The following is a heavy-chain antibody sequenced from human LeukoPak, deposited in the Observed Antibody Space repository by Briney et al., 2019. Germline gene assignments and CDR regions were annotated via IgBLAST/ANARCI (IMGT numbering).Heavy chain of an antibody. CDR1: GGTFSSYA. J-gene: IGHJ6*02. CDR2: IIPILGIA. Sequence: GASVKVSCKASGGTFSSYAISWVRQAPGQGLEWMGRIIPILGIANYAQKFQGRVTITADKSTSTAYMELSSLRSEDTAVYYCARGRVVVPAATSYYGMDVWGRGTTVTVSS. V-gene: IGHV1-69*04. D-gene: IGHD2-2*01. CDR3: ARGRVVVPAATSYYGMDV.